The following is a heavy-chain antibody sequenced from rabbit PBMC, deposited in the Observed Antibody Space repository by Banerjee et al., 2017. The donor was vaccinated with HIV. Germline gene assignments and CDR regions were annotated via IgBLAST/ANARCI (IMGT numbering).Heavy chain of an antibody. J-gene: IGHJ4*01. Sequence: QSLEESGGDLVKPGASLTLTCTVSGFDFSSYYMSWVRQAPGKGLQCIACMHTGSSGSTYYASWAKGRFTISKTSSTTVTLQMTSLTAADTATYFCARDGSNEDYGDLDLWGQGTLVTVS. CDR1: GFDFSSYY. CDR3: ARDGSNEDYGDLDL. V-gene: IGHV1S40*01. CDR2: MHTGSSGST. D-gene: IGHD2-1*01.